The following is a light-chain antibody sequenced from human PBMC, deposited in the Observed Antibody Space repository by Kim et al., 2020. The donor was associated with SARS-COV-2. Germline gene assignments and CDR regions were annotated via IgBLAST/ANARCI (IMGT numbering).Light chain of an antibody. Sequence: EIVLTQSPGTLSLSPGERATLSCRASQSVTNNYLAWYQQKPGQAPRVLISGASRRATGIPDRFSGSGSGTDFTLTISRLEPEDSAMYYCQQYVSSLWTFGRGTKVDIK. CDR2: GAS. CDR3: QQYVSSLWT. J-gene: IGKJ1*01. V-gene: IGKV3-20*01. CDR1: QSVTNNY.